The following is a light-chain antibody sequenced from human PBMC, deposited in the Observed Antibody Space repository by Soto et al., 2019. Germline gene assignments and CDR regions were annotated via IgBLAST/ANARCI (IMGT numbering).Light chain of an antibody. CDR2: GAS. Sequence: DILLTQSPSFLSASVGDRVTITCRASQGSSTYLAWYLQRPGKAPKLLIYGASTLQSGVPSRFSGSGSGTEFTLTISSLQPEDFGTSSCQQLNSDWYAFGQGTKLEIK. CDR1: QGSSTY. V-gene: IGKV1-9*01. CDR3: QQLNSDWYA. J-gene: IGKJ2*01.